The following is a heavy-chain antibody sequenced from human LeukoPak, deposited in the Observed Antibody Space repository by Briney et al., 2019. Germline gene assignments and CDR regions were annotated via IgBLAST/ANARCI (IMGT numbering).Heavy chain of an antibody. CDR3: AHSKPSLVVVPAATNFDY. D-gene: IGHD2-2*01. J-gene: IGHJ4*02. CDR1: GFSLSTSGVG. V-gene: IGHV2-5*01. Sequence: SGPTLVNPTQTLTLTCTFSGFSLSTSGVGVGWIRQPPGKALEWLALIYWNDDKRYSPSLKSRLTITKDTSKNQVVLTMTNMDPVDTAAYYCAHSKPSLVVVPAATNFDYWGQGTLVTVSS. CDR2: IYWNDDK.